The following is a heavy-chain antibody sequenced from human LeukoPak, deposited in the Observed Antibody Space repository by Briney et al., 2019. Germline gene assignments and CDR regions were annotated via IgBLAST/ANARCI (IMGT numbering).Heavy chain of an antibody. CDR1: GFSFSSYA. J-gene: IGHJ4*02. V-gene: IGHV3-30-3*01. D-gene: IGHD3-10*01. CDR3: ARGNYYGQDY. CDR2: VSYDGTAK. Sequence: PGGSLRLSCAASGFSFSSYAMHWVRQGPGKGLEWVAVVSYDGTAKYYADSVRGRFTISRDNSKNTLYLQMNSLRAEDTGVYYCARGNYYGQDYWGQGTLVTVSS.